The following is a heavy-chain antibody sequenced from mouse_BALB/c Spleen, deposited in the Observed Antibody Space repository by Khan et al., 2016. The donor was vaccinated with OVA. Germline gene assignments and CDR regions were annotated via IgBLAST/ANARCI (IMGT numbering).Heavy chain of an antibody. CDR3: ARVGYAGTMDY. D-gene: IGHD4-1*01. Sequence: QIQLVQSGPELKKPGETVKISCKASGYTFTNNGMNWVKQNPGKGLKWMGWINTYTGEPTYVNDFKGRFAFSLETSATTAYLQINYLKNEDTATYFCARVGYAGTMDYWGQGTSVTGSS. CDR1: GYTFTNNG. V-gene: IGHV9-3-1*01. CDR2: INTYTGEP. J-gene: IGHJ4*01.